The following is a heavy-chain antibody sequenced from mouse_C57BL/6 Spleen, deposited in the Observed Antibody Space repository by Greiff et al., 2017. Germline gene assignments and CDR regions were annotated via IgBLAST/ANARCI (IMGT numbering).Heavy chain of an antibody. J-gene: IGHJ2*01. CDR3: ARAEDYGSSYDLDY. CDR1: GYTFTSYW. D-gene: IGHD1-1*01. Sequence: QVQLKQSGAELAKPGASVKLSCKASGYTFTSYWMHWVKQRPGQGLEWIGYINPSSGYTKYNQKFKDKATLTADKPSSTAYMQLRSLTYEDSAVYYCARAEDYGSSYDLDYWGQGTTLTVSS. CDR2: INPSSGYT. V-gene: IGHV1-7*01.